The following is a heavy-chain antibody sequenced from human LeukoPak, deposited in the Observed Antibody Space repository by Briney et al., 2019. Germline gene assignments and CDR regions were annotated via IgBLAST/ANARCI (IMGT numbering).Heavy chain of an antibody. J-gene: IGHJ4*02. V-gene: IGHV3-64*01. CDR2: IISNGGST. Sequence: GGPLKLSFAPSGFPFISYAMPWVPQAPGKGLEYVSPIISNGGSTYYANSVKGRFTISRDNSKNTLYLQMGSLRAEDMAVYYCARDPTLFDYGDYGGWVYFDYWGQGTLVTVSS. CDR3: ARDPTLFDYGDYGGWVYFDY. CDR1: GFPFISYA. D-gene: IGHD4-17*01.